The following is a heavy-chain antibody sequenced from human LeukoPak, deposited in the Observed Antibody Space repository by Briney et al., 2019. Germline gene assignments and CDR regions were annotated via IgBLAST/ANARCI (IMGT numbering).Heavy chain of an antibody. J-gene: IGHJ4*02. V-gene: IGHV3-7*01. CDR1: GFTFSSYW. D-gene: IGHD3-10*01. CDR2: IRQDGSEK. Sequence: GGSLRLSCAASGFTFSSYWMSWVRQAPGKGLEWVANIRQDGSEKYYVDSVKGRFTISRDNAKNSLYLQMNSLRAEDTAVYYCARDSGLPYGSGSYDYWGQGTLVAVSS. CDR3: ARDSGLPYGSGSYDY.